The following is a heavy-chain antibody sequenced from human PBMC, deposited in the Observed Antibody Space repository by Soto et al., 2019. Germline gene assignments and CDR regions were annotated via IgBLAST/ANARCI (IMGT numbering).Heavy chain of an antibody. J-gene: IGHJ6*02. D-gene: IGHD5-18*01. Sequence: GESLKISCKSSGYSFTSYWIGWVRQMPGKGLEWMGIIYPGDSDTRYSPSFQGQVTISADKSISTAYLQWSSLKASDTAMYYCARDSGYSYGYPSNYYYYGMDVWGQGTTVTVSS. CDR2: IYPGDSDT. CDR3: ARDSGYSYGYPSNYYYYGMDV. CDR1: GYSFTSYW. V-gene: IGHV5-51*01.